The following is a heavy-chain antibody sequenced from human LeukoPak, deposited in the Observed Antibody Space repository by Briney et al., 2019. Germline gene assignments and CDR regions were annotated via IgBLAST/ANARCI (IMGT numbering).Heavy chain of an antibody. CDR3: ARGDRDGYFASSL. Sequence: PGGSLRLSCAASGFTFSDYYMSWIRQAPGKGLEGVSYISSSGSTIYYADSVKGRFTISRDNAKNSLYLQMNSLRAEDTAVYYCARGDRDGYFASSLWGQGTLVTVSS. D-gene: IGHD5-24*01. V-gene: IGHV3-11*01. CDR2: ISSSGSTI. CDR1: GFTFSDYY. J-gene: IGHJ4*02.